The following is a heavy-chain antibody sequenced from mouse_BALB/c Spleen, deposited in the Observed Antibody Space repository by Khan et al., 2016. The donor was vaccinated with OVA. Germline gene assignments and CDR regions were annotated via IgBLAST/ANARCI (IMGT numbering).Heavy chain of an antibody. Sequence: QVQLQQSGPELVRPGVSVKISCKGSGYTFTDYALHWVKQSHAKSLEWIGLISTYYGNTNYKQKFKGKATMTVDKSSRPAYMELDRLTSEDSAFYYCTSPAYAGYYYYWGQGTTLTVSS. V-gene: IGHV1S137*01. CDR1: GYTFTDYA. J-gene: IGHJ2*01. D-gene: IGHD2-3*01. CDR3: TSPAYAGYYYY. CDR2: ISTYYGNT.